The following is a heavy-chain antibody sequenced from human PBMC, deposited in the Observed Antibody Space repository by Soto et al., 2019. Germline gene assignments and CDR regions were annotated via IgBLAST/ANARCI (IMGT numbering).Heavy chain of an antibody. Sequence: LRLSCAASGFSFSSNWMHWVRQAPGKGLEWVAVISYEGSNIYYADSVKGRFTISRDNSKNTLYLQMNSLRAEDTAVYYCAKDQRQWLARTPYYFDYWGQGTLVTVSS. V-gene: IGHV3-30*18. CDR2: ISYEGSNI. D-gene: IGHD6-19*01. J-gene: IGHJ4*02. CDR1: GFSFSSNW. CDR3: AKDQRQWLARTPYYFDY.